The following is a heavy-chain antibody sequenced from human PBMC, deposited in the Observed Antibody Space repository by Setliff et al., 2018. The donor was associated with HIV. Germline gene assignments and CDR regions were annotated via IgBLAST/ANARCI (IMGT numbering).Heavy chain of an antibody. V-gene: IGHV1-2*06. J-gene: IGHJ5*02. CDR3: ARAHYSVAMTRNRFDP. D-gene: IGHD5-12*01. CDR1: GYTFTGYY. CDR2: INPKNGVA. Sequence: GASVKVSCKASGYTFTGYYMHWVRQAPGQGLEWMGRINPKNGVADYLKKFQDRVIMTRDTSTNTAHMELIRPRHEDTAIYYCARAHYSVAMTRNRFDPWGQGTLVTVS.